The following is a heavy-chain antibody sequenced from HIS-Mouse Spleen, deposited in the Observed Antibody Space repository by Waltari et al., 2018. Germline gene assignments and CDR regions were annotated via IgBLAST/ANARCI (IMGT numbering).Heavy chain of an antibody. J-gene: IGHJ4*02. Sequence: QLQLQESGPGLVKPSETLSLTCTVSGGSISSSSYYWGWIRQPLGKGSEWIGSIYYSGSTYYNPSLKSRVTISVDTSKNQFSLKLSSVTAADTAVYYCARDDSNWGHRLDYWGQGTLVTVSS. CDR1: GGSISSSSYY. CDR2: IYYSGST. D-gene: IGHD7-27*01. CDR3: ARDDSNWGHRLDY. V-gene: IGHV4-39*07.